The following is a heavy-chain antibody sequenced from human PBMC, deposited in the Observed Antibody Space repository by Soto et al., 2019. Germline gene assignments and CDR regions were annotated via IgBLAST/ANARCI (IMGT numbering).Heavy chain of an antibody. Sequence: PSQTLSLTCVISEDSVSSTSAAWSWIRQSPSRGLEWLGRTYYRSKWYSDYAVSVKSRITINPDTPKNQFSLQLNSVTPEDTAVYYCARGSYYSGWVWGQGTLVTVSS. CDR1: EDSVSSTSAA. CDR3: ARGSYYSGWV. J-gene: IGHJ4*02. D-gene: IGHD6-19*01. V-gene: IGHV6-1*01. CDR2: TYYRSKWYS.